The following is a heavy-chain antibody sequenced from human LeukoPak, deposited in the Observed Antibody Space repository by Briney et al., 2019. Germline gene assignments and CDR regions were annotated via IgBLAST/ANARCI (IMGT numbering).Heavy chain of an antibody. D-gene: IGHD5-18*01. Sequence: INPNSGGTNYAQKFQGRVTMTRDTSISTAYMELSRLRSDDTAVYYCARDLMVNRIQLWLRYWGQGTLVTVSS. J-gene: IGHJ4*02. CDR2: INPNSGGT. CDR3: ARDLMVNRIQLWLRY. V-gene: IGHV1-2*02.